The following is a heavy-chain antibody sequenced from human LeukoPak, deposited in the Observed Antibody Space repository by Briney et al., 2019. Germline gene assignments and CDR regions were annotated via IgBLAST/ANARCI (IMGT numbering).Heavy chain of an antibody. J-gene: IGHJ3*01. V-gene: IGHV1-2*02. D-gene: IGHD3-3*01. CDR3: AREFSSKLEWLAYVPGDDAFDV. CDR2: VNPKTGGT. CDR1: GYSFTDYH. Sequence: ASVKVSCKAFGYSFTDYHLHWVRQAPRQGLEWMGWVNPKTGGTNYARKFQGRVTMTRDTSINTVNMELSRLTSDDTAVYYCAREFSSKLEWLAYVPGDDAFDVWRQGTMITVS.